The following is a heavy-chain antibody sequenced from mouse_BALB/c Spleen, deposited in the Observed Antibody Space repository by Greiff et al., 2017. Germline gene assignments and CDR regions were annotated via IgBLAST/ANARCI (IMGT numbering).Heavy chain of an antibody. Sequence: DVQLVESGAELVKPGASVKLSCTASGFNIKDTYMHWVKQRPEQGLEWIGRIDPANGNTKYDPKFQGKATITADTSSNTAYLQLSSLTSEDTAVYYCARERSTATDWYFDVWGAGTTVTVSS. V-gene: IGHV14-3*02. J-gene: IGHJ1*01. CDR2: IDPANGNT. CDR3: ARERSTATDWYFDV. D-gene: IGHD1-2*01. CDR1: GFNIKDTY.